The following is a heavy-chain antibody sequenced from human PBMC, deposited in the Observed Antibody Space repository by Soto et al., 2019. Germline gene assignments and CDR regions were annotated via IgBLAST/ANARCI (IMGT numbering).Heavy chain of an antibody. Sequence: QVQLVESGGGVVQPGRSLRLSCAASGFTFSSYAMHWVRQAPGKGLEWVAVISYDGSNKYYADSVKGRFTISRDNSKNTLYLQMNSLRAEDTAGYYCARGYLIQLWYFDYWCQGTLVTVSS. CDR2: ISYDGSNK. CDR3: ARGYLIQLWYFDY. V-gene: IGHV3-30-3*01. D-gene: IGHD5-18*01. J-gene: IGHJ4*02. CDR1: GFTFSSYA.